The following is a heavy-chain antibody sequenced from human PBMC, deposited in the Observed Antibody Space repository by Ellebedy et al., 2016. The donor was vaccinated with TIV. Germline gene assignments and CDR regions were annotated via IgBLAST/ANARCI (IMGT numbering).Heavy chain of an antibody. Sequence: SETLSLTCTVSGDSISRSSYYWGWIRQAPGKGLEWIGSIYYSGSTYYNPSLKSRVTISVDTSKSQFSLKLTSVTAADTAVYYCARWFGELLYVRWFDPWGQGTLVTVSS. V-gene: IGHV4-39*01. J-gene: IGHJ5*02. CDR3: ARWFGELLYVRWFDP. CDR2: IYYSGST. CDR1: GDSISRSSYY. D-gene: IGHD3-10*01.